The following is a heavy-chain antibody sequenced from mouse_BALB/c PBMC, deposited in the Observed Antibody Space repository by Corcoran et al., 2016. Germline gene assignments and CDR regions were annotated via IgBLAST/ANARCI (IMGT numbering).Heavy chain of an antibody. J-gene: IGHJ2*01. V-gene: IGHV8-12*01. CDR3: ARRSTVVATCSFDY. Sequence: QVTLKESGPGILQPSQTLSLTCSFSGFSLSTSGMGVSWIRQPSGKGLEWLAHIYWDDDKRYNPSLKSRLTISKDTSRNQVFLKITSVDTADTATYYCARRSTVVATCSFDYWGQGTTLTVSS. D-gene: IGHD1-1*01. CDR2: IYWDDDK. CDR1: GFSLSTSGMG.